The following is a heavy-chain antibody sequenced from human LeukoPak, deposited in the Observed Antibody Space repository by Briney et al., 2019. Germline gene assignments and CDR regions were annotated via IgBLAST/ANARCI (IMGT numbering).Heavy chain of an antibody. CDR3: ATTTYYYGSGSYLGWFDP. CDR2: IYPGDSDT. CDR1: GYSFTSYW. D-gene: IGHD3-10*01. V-gene: IGHV5-51*01. J-gene: IGHJ5*02. Sequence: GESLKISCESSGYSFTSYWIGWVRQMPGKGLEWMGIIYPGDSDTRYSPSFQGQVTISADKSISTAYLQWSSLKASDTAMYYCATTTYYYGSGSYLGWFDPWGQGTLVTVSS.